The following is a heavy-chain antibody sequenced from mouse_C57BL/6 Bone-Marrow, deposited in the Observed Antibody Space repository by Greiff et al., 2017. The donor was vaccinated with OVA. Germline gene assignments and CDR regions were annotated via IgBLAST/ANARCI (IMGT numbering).Heavy chain of an antibody. V-gene: IGHV1-53*01. D-gene: IGHD1-1*01. CDR2: INPSNGGT. CDR1: GYTFTSYW. CDR3: ARGATVVATDWYFDV. Sequence: VQLQQPGPELVKPGASVKLSCKASGYTFTSYWMHWVKQRPGQGLEWIGNINPSNGGTNYNEKFKSKATLTVDKSSSTAYMQLSSLTSEDSAVYYCARGATVVATDWYFDVWGTGTTVTVSS. J-gene: IGHJ1*03.